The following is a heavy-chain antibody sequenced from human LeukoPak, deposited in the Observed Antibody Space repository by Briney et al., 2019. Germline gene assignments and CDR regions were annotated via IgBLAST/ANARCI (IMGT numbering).Heavy chain of an antibody. D-gene: IGHD4-23*01. V-gene: IGHV3-21*06. CDR3: ARGTIGGNPASGY. Sequence: GGSLRLSCAASGFTFSTYEMNWVRQAPGKGLEWVSSIGTDGYSYSAVSVKGRFTISRDNAKSTLYLQMDSLKVEDTALYYCARGTIGGNPASGYWGQGTLVTVSS. CDR2: IGTDGYS. J-gene: IGHJ4*02. CDR1: GFTFSTYE.